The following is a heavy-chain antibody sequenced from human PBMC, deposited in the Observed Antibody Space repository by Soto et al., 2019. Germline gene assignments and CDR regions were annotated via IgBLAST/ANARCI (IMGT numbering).Heavy chain of an antibody. Sequence: EVQLVESGGGLVQHGRSLRLSCAACGFTFDDYAMHWVRQATGTGLEWVSGISWHSGSIGYADSVKGRFTICRDNAKNSLYLQMNSLRAEDTALYYCSKDISTRAHYDILTGDYSNYFDYWGQGTRFTVSS. CDR2: ISWHSGSI. CDR3: SKDISTRAHYDILTGDYSNYFDY. J-gene: IGHJ4*02. CDR1: GFTFDDYA. D-gene: IGHD3-9*01. V-gene: IGHV3-9*01.